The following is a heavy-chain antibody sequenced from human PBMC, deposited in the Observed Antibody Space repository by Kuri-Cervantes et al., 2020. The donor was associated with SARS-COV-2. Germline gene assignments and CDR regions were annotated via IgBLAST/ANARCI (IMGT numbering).Heavy chain of an antibody. CDR1: GFTFSNVW. J-gene: IGHJ6*03. Sequence: GESLKISLAASGFTFSNVWMSWVRQAPGKGLEWVGRNKSKTDGGTTDYAAPVKGRFTISRDDSNNTLYLQMNSLKTEDTAVYYFTTDPSQYYDFWGGYYPGDYYYMDVWGKGTTVTVSS. V-gene: IGHV3-15*01. CDR3: TTDPSQYYDFWGGYYPGDYYYMDV. D-gene: IGHD3-3*01. CDR2: NKSKTDGGTT.